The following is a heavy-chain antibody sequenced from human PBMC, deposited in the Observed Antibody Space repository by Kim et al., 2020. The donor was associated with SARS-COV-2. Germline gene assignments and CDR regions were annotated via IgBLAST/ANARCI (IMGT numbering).Heavy chain of an antibody. CDR1: GFTFSSYG. D-gene: IGHD5-18*01. CDR2: IWYDGSNK. CDR3: ARVDTAMGTDAFDI. V-gene: IGHV3-33*01. Sequence: GGSLRLSCAASGFTFSSYGMHWVRQAPGKGLEWVAVIWYDGSNKYYADSVKGRFTISRDNSKNTLHLQMNNLKAEDMAVYYCARVDTAMGTDAFDIWGQGTMVTVSS. J-gene: IGHJ3*02.